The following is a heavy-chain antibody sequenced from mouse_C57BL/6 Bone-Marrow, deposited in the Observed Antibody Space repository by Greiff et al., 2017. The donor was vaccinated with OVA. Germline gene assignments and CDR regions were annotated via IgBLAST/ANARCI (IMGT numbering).Heavy chain of an antibody. CDR3: VTNYGSSTWFAY. CDR2: IYPGDGDT. CDR1: GYAFSSSW. D-gene: IGHD1-1*01. Sequence: QVQLQQSGPELVKPGASVKISCKASGYAFSSSWMNWVKQRPGKGLEWIGRIYPGDGDTNYNGKFKGKATLTADKSSSTAYMQLSSLTSEDSAVYFCVTNYGSSTWFAYWGQGTLVTVSA. J-gene: IGHJ3*01. V-gene: IGHV1-82*01.